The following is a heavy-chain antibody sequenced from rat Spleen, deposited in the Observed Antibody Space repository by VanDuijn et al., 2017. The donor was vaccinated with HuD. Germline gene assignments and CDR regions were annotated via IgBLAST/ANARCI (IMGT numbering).Heavy chain of an antibody. CDR2: ITNTGDTT. CDR3: ARDRNRGVDY. CDR1: GFTFSNYG. D-gene: IGHD5-1*01. J-gene: IGHJ2*01. V-gene: IGHV5S23*01. Sequence: EVQLVESGGGLVQPGRSLKLSCAASGFTFSNYGMAWVRQTPTKGLEWVASITNTGDTTYYSDSVKGRFTISRDNAISTLYLQMDSLRSEDTATYYCARDRNRGVDYWGQGVMVTVSS.